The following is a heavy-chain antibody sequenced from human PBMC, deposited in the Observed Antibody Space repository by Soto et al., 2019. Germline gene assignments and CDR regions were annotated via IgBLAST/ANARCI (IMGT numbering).Heavy chain of an antibody. CDR3: ASRGSGSYYDY. CDR2: ISGSGGST. Sequence: EVQLLESGGGLVQPGGSLRLSCAASGFTFSSDAMRWVRQAPAKGLEWVSAISGSGGSTYYADSVKGRFTISRDNSTTTLYLQVNSLRAADTAVYYCASRGSGSYYDYWGQGTLVTGSS. J-gene: IGHJ4*02. V-gene: IGHV3-23*01. CDR1: GFTFSSDA. D-gene: IGHD1-26*01.